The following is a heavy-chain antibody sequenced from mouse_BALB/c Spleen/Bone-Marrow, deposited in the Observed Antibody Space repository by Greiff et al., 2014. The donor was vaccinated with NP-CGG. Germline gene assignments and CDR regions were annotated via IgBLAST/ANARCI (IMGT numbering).Heavy chain of an antibody. J-gene: IGHJ4*01. D-gene: IGHD2-4*01. Sequence: EVQLVESGGGLVQPGESLKLSCESNEYEFPSHDMPWVRKTPEKRLELVAAINSDGGSTYYPDTMERRFIISRDNTKKTLYLQMSSLRSEDTAVYYCAGHRYDYDGAMDYWGQGTSVTVSS. V-gene: IGHV5-2*01. CDR2: INSDGGST. CDR3: AGHRYDYDGAMDY. CDR1: EYEFPSHD.